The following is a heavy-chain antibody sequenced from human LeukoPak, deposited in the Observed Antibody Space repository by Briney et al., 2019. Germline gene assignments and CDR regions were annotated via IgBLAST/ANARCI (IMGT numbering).Heavy chain of an antibody. CDR2: INHSGDT. Sequence: PSETLSLTCAVSGGSFSGYHWGWVRQPPGKGLEWIGEINHSGDTNYNPSLKSRVTISVDTSKNQFSLKLSSVTAADTAVYYCARQKWLRGGFDYWGQGTLVTVSS. V-gene: IGHV4-34*01. CDR3: ARQKWLRGGFDY. CDR1: GGSFSGYH. D-gene: IGHD5-12*01. J-gene: IGHJ4*02.